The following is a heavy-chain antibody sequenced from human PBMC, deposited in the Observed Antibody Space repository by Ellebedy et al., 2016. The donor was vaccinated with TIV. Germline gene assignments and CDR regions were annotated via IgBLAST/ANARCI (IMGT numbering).Heavy chain of an antibody. CDR3: AIFFDSGGQFDH. V-gene: IGHV5-51*01. CDR2: IYPGDSDT. CDR1: GYIFTSYW. D-gene: IGHD3/OR15-3a*01. J-gene: IGHJ4*02. Sequence: GGSLRLXXQSSGYIFTSYWIAWVRQTPGKGLEWMGVIYPGDSDTRYSPSFQGHVSISVDKSLGTAYLQWTSLKASDTGVYYCAIFFDSGGQFDHWGQGTLVTVSS.